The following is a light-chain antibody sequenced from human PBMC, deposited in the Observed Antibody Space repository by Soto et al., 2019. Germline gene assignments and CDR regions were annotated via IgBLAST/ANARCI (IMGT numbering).Light chain of an antibody. CDR3: GTWDSSLSAGV. V-gene: IGLV1-51*02. CDR1: SSNIGNNY. J-gene: IGLJ1*01. Sequence: QSVLTQPPSVSAAPGQKVTISCSGSSSNIGNNYVSWYQQLPGTAPKLLIYENNKRPSGIPDRFSGSKSGTSATLGITGLQTGDEADYYGGTWDSSLSAGVFGTGTTVTVL. CDR2: ENN.